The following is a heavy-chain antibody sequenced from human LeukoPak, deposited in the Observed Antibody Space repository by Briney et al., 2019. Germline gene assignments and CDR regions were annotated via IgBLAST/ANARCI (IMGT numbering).Heavy chain of an antibody. Sequence: GGSLRLSCAASGFTFSSYGMHWVRQAPGKGLEWVAVISYDGSNKYYADSVKGRFTISRDNAKNSPYLQMNSLRAEDTAVYYCARGSAGRPHGMDVWGQGTTVTVSS. CDR1: GFTFSSYG. CDR3: ARGSAGRPHGMDV. D-gene: IGHD6-6*01. CDR2: ISYDGSNK. V-gene: IGHV3-30*03. J-gene: IGHJ6*02.